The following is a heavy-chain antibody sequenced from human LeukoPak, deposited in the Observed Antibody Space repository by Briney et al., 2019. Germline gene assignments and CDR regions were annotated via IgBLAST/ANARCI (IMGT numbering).Heavy chain of an antibody. J-gene: IGHJ4*02. D-gene: IGHD3-16*02. CDR1: GGSISSSSYY. Sequence: SETLSLTCTVSGGSISSSSYYWGWIRQPPGKGLEWIGSIYYSGSTYYNPSLKSRVTISVDTSKNRFSLKLSSVTAADTAVYYCARHSSIMITFGGVIGPLDYWGQGTLVTVSS. CDR2: IYYSGST. V-gene: IGHV4-39*01. CDR3: ARHSSIMITFGGVIGPLDY.